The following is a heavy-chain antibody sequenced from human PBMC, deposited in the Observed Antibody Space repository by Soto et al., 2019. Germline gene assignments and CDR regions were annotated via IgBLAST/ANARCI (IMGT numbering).Heavy chain of an antibody. CDR3: AHRGGATVGLYYFDY. CDR2: IYWHDDK. Sequence: SGPTLVNPTQTLTLTCTFSGFSLSTTGVGVSWIRQPPGKALEWLVLIYWHDDKRYSPSLKNRLTITKDTSKNQVVLTMTNMDPVDTATYYCAHRGGATVGLYYFDYWGQGALVTVSS. J-gene: IGHJ4*02. V-gene: IGHV2-5*01. D-gene: IGHD3-16*01. CDR1: GFSLSTTGVG.